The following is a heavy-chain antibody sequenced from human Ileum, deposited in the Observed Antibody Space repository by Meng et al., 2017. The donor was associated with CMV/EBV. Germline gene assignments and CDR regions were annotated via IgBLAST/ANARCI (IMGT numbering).Heavy chain of an antibody. Sequence: GSLRLSCAVPGGSFSGYYWSWTRQFPGKGLEWLGEISHTGGTNRNPSLKSRVTLSVDTSKNLFSLRLNAVTAADTAIYSCARYARAGAGRTHIDLWGQGTLVTVSS. J-gene: IGHJ5*02. CDR3: ARYARAGAGRTHIDL. V-gene: IGHV4-34*01. CDR2: ISHTGGT. D-gene: IGHD1-14*01. CDR1: GGSFSGYY.